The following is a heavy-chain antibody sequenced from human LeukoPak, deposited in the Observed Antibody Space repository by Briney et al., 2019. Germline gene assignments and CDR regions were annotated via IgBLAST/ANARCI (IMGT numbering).Heavy chain of an antibody. V-gene: IGHV3-30*03. CDR1: GFTFSSFG. J-gene: IGHJ4*02. CDR2: ISFEGTYK. Sequence: GRSLRLSCVVSGFTFSSFGMHWVRQAPAKGLEWVAVISFEGTYKYYGDSVRGRLTISRYNSKNTLYLQMDSLREDDTAIYYCATDPAYGHLAWYKVGFDFWGQGTLVTVSS. CDR3: ATDPAYGHLAWYKVGFDF. D-gene: IGHD1-14*01.